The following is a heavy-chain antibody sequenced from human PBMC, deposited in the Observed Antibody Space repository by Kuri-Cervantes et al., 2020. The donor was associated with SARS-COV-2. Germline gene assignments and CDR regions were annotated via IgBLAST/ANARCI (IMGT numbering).Heavy chain of an antibody. J-gene: IGHJ4*02. D-gene: IGHD3-22*01. V-gene: IGHV3-30*03. CDR1: GFTFSSYG. Sequence: GESLKISCAASGFTFSSYGMHWVRQAPGKGLEWVAVISYDGSNKYYADSVKGRFTISRDNSKNTLYLQMNSLRAEDTALYYCAREEDSSKNFDYWGQGTLVTVSS. CDR3: AREEDSSKNFDY. CDR2: ISYDGSNK.